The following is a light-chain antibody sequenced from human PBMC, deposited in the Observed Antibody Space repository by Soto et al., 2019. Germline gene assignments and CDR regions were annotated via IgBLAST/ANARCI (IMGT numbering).Light chain of an antibody. J-gene: IGKJ5*01. CDR3: QQTFTPPIT. Sequence: EIVMTQSPATLSVSPGERATLSCRASQSVSSNLAWYQQKPGQAPRLLIYGASTRATGIPARFSGSGSGTDFTLTITSLQPEDFATYYCQQTFTPPITFGQGTRLEI. CDR1: QSVSSN. CDR2: GAS. V-gene: IGKV3-15*01.